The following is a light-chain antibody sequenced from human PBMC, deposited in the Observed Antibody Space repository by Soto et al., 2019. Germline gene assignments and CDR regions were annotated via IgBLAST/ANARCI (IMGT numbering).Light chain of an antibody. V-gene: IGKV1-5*03. Sequence: DIPMTQSPSTLSASVGDRVTITCRASQSISDWLAWYQQKPGRAPKLLIYKASSLQSGVPSRFSGSGSGTEFTLTISSLQPDDFATYYCQQYYSYSWTFGQGTKVEIK. CDR3: QQYYSYSWT. CDR2: KAS. J-gene: IGKJ1*01. CDR1: QSISDW.